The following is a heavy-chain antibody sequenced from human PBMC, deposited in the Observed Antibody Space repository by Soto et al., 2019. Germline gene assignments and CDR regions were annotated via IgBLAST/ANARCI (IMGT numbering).Heavy chain of an antibody. V-gene: IGHV1-69*13. J-gene: IGHJ3*02. CDR3: ARTYYYDSSGPYDAFDI. D-gene: IGHD3-22*01. CDR1: GGTFSSYA. Sequence: SVKVSCKASGGTFSSYAISWVRQAPGQGLEWMGGIIPIFGTANYAQKFQGRVTITADESTSTAYMELSSLRSEDTAVYYCARTYYYDSSGPYDAFDIWGQGTMVTVSS. CDR2: IIPIFGTA.